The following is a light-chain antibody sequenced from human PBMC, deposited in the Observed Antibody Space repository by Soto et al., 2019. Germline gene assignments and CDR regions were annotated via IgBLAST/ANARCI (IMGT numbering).Light chain of an antibody. V-gene: IGKV3-20*01. CDR3: QQHNSSPNT. CDR2: GAS. Sequence: VLTQSPGTLSLSPGDRATLSCRASQSLSSSYLAWYQHKPGQAPRLLIYGASGRATGIPDRFSGSGSGTDFTLTISRLEPEDFAVYDCQQHNSSPNTFGHGTRLEIK. CDR1: QSLSSSY. J-gene: IGKJ5*01.